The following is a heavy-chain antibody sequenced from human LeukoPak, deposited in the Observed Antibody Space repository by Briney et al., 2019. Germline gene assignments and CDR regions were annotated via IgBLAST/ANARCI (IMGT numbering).Heavy chain of an antibody. V-gene: IGHV3-48*02. CDR1: GFTFGSYS. J-gene: IGHJ4*02. CDR3: ARVYYDSSGYYYFDY. D-gene: IGHD3-22*01. CDR2: ISSSSSTI. Sequence: QPGGSLRLSCAASGFTFGSYSMNWVRQAPGKGLEWVSHISSSSSTIYYADSVKGRFTISRDNAKNSLYLQMNSLRDEDTAVYYCARVYYDSSGYYYFDYWGQGTLVTVSS.